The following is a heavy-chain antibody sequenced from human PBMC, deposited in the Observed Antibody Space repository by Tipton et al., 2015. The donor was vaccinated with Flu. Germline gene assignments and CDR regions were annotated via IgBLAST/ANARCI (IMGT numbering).Heavy chain of an antibody. Sequence: LRLSCSVSGGPISSSSYYWGWIRQPPGRGPEWIGSIYYTGYTYHNPSLKSRLAMSIDTSKSQFSLRLSSMTAADTAVYYCAKVKFGWVESWAQGTLVTVSS. V-gene: IGHV4-39*07. CDR2: IYYTGYT. CDR1: GGPISSSSYY. CDR3: AKVKFGWVES. J-gene: IGHJ5*01. D-gene: IGHD3-16*01.